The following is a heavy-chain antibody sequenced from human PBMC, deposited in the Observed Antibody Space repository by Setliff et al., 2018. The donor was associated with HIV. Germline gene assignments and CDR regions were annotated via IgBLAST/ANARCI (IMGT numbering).Heavy chain of an antibody. J-gene: IGHJ6*03. D-gene: IGHD2-15*01. V-gene: IGHV1-2*02. CDR1: GYSFSEYY. CDR3: ARDLAYCSGGSCYRPFLYYFYCMDV. CDR2: VIPDTGKT. Sequence: ASVKVSCKASGYSFSEYYTHWVRQAPGQGLEWMGWVIPDTGKTYYAQKFQGRVTMTSDTSINTAYLEVSRLTSDDTAIYFCARDLAYCSGGSCYRPFLYYFYCMDVWGNGTTVTVSS.